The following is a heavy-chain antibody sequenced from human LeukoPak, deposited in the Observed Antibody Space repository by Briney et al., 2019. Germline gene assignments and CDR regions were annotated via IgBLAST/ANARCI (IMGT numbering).Heavy chain of an antibody. CDR2: SNSVGSSI. Sequence: GGSLRLSCAASGFTISDYWMHWVRQAPGKGLVWVSRSNSVGSSISYADSVKGRFTISRDIAKNTLYLQMNSLRDEDTGVYYCARDWSFDYWGQGTLVTVSS. D-gene: IGHD2-8*02. J-gene: IGHJ4*02. CDR1: GFTISDYW. V-gene: IGHV3-74*01. CDR3: ARDWSFDY.